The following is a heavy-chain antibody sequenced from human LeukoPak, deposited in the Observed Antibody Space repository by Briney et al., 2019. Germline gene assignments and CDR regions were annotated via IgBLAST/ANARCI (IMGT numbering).Heavy chain of an antibody. CDR3: ARVFWNHPIYYFDY. Sequence: PSETLSLTCTVSGGSVSSTSYHWGWIRQPPGKELGWIGTIYYSGSTYYNPSLKSRVTISVDTSKNQFSLKLSAVTAADTAVYYCARVFWNHPIYYFDYWGQGTLVTVSS. CDR2: IYYSGST. D-gene: IGHD1-14*01. CDR1: GGSVSSTSYH. V-gene: IGHV4-39*07. J-gene: IGHJ4*02.